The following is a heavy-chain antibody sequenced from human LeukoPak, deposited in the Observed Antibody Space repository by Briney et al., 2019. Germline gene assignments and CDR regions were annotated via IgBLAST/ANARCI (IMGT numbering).Heavy chain of an antibody. D-gene: IGHD6-19*01. CDR2: IKQDGSEK. J-gene: IGHJ4*02. Sequence: PGGSLRLSCAASGFTFSSYSMNWVRQAPGKGLEWVANIKQDGSEKSYVDSVKGRFTISRDNTKNSLYLQMNSLRAEDTAVYFCAREWAGPSFDYWGQGTLVTVSS. CDR1: GFTFSSYS. V-gene: IGHV3-7*01. CDR3: AREWAGPSFDY.